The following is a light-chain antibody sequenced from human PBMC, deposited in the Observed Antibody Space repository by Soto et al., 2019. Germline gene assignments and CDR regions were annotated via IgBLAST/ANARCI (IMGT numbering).Light chain of an antibody. CDR3: QQYYSTPYT. J-gene: IGKJ2*01. Sequence: DIVMTQSPDSLAVSLGERATINCKSSQSVLYSSNNKNYLAWYQQKPGQPPKLLIYWASPRESGVPDRFSGSGSGTDFTLTSSSVQAEDVGVYYCQQYYSTPYTFGQGTKLEIK. CDR2: WAS. V-gene: IGKV4-1*01. CDR1: QSVLYSSNNKNY.